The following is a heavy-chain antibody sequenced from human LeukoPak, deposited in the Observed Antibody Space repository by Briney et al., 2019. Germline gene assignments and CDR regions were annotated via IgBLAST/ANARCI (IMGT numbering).Heavy chain of an antibody. D-gene: IGHD3-10*02. Sequence: GASAKVSCKTSGYTFTVYDINRVRQAPGKGPEWMGWMNPNSGNTGYAQKFQGRVTMTRNTAITTAHMELSSLTPDDTAVYYCARGNVRSFDYWGQGTLVIASS. V-gene: IGHV1-8*01. CDR3: ARGNVRSFDY. CDR2: MNPNSGNT. CDR1: GYTFTVYD. J-gene: IGHJ4*02.